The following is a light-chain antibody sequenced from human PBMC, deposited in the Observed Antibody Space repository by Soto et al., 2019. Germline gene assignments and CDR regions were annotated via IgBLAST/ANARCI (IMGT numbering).Light chain of an antibody. Sequence: VLTQSQVNLSLSPGGRGTLSSRASQSVSSSLLAWYQQRPGQAPRLXXXAASSRATGIPDRFSGIGSGTDFTLTISRLEPEDFAVYYGQLYGSSPRWTFCQGTKVDIK. J-gene: IGKJ1*01. V-gene: IGKV3-20*01. CDR1: QSVSSSL. CDR2: AAS. CDR3: QLYGSSPRWT.